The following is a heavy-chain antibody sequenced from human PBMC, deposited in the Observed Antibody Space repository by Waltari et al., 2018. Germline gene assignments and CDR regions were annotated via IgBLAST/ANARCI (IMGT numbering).Heavy chain of an antibody. CDR3: AKDQGVGDCDAFDI. Sequence: QLVAVIWYDGSNKYYADSMKGRFTIIRDNSKNTLYLQMNSLRAEETAMYYCAKDQGVGDCDAFDIWGQGTMVTVSS. V-gene: IGHV3-33*06. CDR2: IWYDGSNK. D-gene: IGHD3-10*01. J-gene: IGHJ3*02.